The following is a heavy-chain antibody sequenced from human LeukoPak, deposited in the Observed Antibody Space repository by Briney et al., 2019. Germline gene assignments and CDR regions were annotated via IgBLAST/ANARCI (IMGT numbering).Heavy chain of an antibody. CDR2: IHTRGSA. CDR3: ARGLVGTTGEQNWFDP. CDR1: GGSISSYY. J-gene: IGHJ5*02. V-gene: IGHV4-4*07. D-gene: IGHD1-26*01. Sequence: PSETLSLTCTVSGGSISSYYWSWIRQPAGKGLEWIGRIHTRGSANYNPSLKSRVAISVDKSKNQFSLKLTSVIAADTAVYYCARGLVGTTGEQNWFDPWGQGTLVTVSS.